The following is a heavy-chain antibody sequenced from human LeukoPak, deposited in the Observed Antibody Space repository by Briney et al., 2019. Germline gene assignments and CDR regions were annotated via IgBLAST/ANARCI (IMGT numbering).Heavy chain of an antibody. V-gene: IGHV3-23*01. Sequence: GGSLRLSRAASGFTFSSFAMTWVRQAPGKGLEWVSTLTKSSANIYYADSVKGRFTSSRDDSKNTLYLQMNSLRAEDTALYYCTKDAVAPGSSGDYFDYWGLGTLVTVSS. J-gene: IGHJ4*02. D-gene: IGHD3-10*01. CDR3: TKDAVAPGSSGDYFDY. CDR2: LTKSSANI. CDR1: GFTFSSFA.